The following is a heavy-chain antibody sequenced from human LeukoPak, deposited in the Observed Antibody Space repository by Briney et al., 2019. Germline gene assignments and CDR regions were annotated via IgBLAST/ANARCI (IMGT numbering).Heavy chain of an antibody. CDR2: IYTSGST. CDR3: ARDHWEGEYCSSTSCYSWFDP. Sequence: SETLSLTCTVSGGSISSGSYYWSWIRQPAGKGLEWIGRIYTSGSTNYNPSLKSRVTISVDTSKNQFSLKLSSVTAADTAVYYCARDHWEGEYCSSTSCYSWFDPWGQGTLVTVSS. D-gene: IGHD2-2*01. J-gene: IGHJ5*02. V-gene: IGHV4-61*02. CDR1: GGSISSGSYY.